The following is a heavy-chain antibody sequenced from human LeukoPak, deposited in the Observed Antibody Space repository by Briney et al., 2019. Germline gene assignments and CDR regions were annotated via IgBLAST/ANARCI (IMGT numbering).Heavy chain of an antibody. CDR3: ARRSDYYDSSGYYVYYYGMDV. CDR1: GFTVSSNY. D-gene: IGHD3-22*01. J-gene: IGHJ6*02. Sequence: GGSLRLSCAASGFTVSSNYMSWVRQAPGKGLEWVSVIYSGGSTYYADSVKGRFTISRDNSKNTLYLQMNSLRAEDTAVYYCARRSDYYDSSGYYVYYYGMDVWGQGTTVTVSS. V-gene: IGHV3-53*01. CDR2: IYSGGST.